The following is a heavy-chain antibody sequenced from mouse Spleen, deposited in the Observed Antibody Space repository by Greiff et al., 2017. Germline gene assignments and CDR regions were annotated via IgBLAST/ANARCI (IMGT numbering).Heavy chain of an antibody. CDR3: ARIDGYYSYYFDY. Sequence: VKLVESGPGLVAPSQSLSITCTVSGFSLTSYAISWVRQPPGKGLEWLGVIWTGGGTNYNSALKSRLSISKDNSKSQVFLKMNSLQTDDTARYYCARIDGYYSYYFDYWGQGTTLTVSS. D-gene: IGHD2-3*01. CDR1: GFSLTSYA. V-gene: IGHV2-9-1*01. J-gene: IGHJ2*01. CDR2: IWTGGGT.